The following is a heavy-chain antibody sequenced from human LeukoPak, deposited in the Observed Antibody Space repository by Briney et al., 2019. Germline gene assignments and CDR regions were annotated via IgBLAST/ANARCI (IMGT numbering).Heavy chain of an antibody. J-gene: IGHJ6*03. Sequence: GASLKISCKGSGYSFTSYWIGWVRQLPGKGLEWMGIIYPGDSDTRYSPSFQGQVTISADKSISTAYLQWSSLKASDTAMYYCARQAVAGTRYYYYYMDVWGKGTTVTVSS. V-gene: IGHV5-51*01. CDR2: IYPGDSDT. CDR1: GYSFTSYW. CDR3: ARQAVAGTRYYYYYMDV. D-gene: IGHD6-19*01.